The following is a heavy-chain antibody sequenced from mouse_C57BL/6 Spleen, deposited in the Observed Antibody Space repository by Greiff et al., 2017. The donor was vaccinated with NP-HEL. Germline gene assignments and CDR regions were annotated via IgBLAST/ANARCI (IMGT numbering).Heavy chain of an antibody. V-gene: IGHV3-6*01. J-gene: IGHJ2*01. CDR1: GYSITSGYY. CDR3: ARGGLYFDY. CDR2: ISYDGSN. Sequence: EVQLQQSGPGLVKPSQSLSLTCSVTGYSITSGYYWNWIRQFPGNKLEWMGYISYDGSNNYNPSLKNRISITRDTSKNQFFLKLNSVTTEDTATYYCARGGLYFDYWGQGTTLTVSS.